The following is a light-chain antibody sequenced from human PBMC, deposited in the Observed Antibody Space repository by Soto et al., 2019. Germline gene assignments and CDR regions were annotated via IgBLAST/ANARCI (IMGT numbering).Light chain of an antibody. CDR2: SHN. Sequence: QSVLTQPPSASGTPGQRVTISCSGSSSNIGSNNVNWYQQLAGTAPKLLIYSHNQRPSGVPDRFSGSKSGTSASLAISGLQSEDEADYFCAAWDDSLNGPVFGTGTKLTVL. J-gene: IGLJ1*01. CDR1: SSNIGSNN. CDR3: AAWDDSLNGPV. V-gene: IGLV1-44*01.